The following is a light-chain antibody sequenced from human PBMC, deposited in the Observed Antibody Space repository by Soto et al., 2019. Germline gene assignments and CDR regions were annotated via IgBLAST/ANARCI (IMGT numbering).Light chain of an antibody. CDR2: GVS. V-gene: IGLV2-14*01. CDR3: SSYTSSSTLLV. J-gene: IGLJ2*01. Sequence: QSVLTQPASVSGSPGQSITISCTGTSSDVGGYIYVSWYQRHPGKAPKLMIYGVSNRPSGVSNRFSGSKSGNAASLTISGLQLEDEADYYYSSYTSSSTLLVFGGGTKLTVL. CDR1: SSDVGGYIY.